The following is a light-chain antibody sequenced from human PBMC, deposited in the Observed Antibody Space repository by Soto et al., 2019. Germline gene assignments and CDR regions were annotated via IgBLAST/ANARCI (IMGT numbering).Light chain of an antibody. J-gene: IGLJ1*01. CDR2: DND. CDR3: GTWDTGLRAYV. Sequence: QSVVTQPPSVSAAPGQKVTISCSGSSSSSHIGHHSVSWYQHLPGTAPKLLIYDNDQRPSGIPARFSGSKSATSATLDITGLQTGDEADYYCGTWDTGLRAYVLGTGTKLT. CDR1: SSSSHIGHHS. V-gene: IGLV1-51*01.